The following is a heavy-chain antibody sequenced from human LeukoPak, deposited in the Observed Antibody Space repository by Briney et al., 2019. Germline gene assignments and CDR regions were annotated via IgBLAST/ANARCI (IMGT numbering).Heavy chain of an antibody. D-gene: IGHD2-2*02. J-gene: IGHJ4*02. Sequence: GGSLRLSCAASGFTFSYYWMHWVRQVPRKGLVWVSRINSDGSSTSYADSVKGRFTISRDNAKNTLYLQMNSLRAEDTAVYYCARVRSCSSTSCYSNFDYWGQGTLVTVSS. CDR3: ARVRSCSSTSCYSNFDY. V-gene: IGHV3-74*01. CDR1: GFTFSYYW. CDR2: INSDGSST.